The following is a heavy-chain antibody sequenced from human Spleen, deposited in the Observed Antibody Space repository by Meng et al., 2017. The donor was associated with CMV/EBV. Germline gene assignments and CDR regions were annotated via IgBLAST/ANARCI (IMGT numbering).Heavy chain of an antibody. CDR3: ARDPLYDSSGYHDY. D-gene: IGHD3-22*01. Sequence: SGGTFSSYTISWVRQAPGQGLEWMGRIIPILGIANYAQKFQGRVTITADKSTSTAYMELSSLRSDDTAVYYCARDPLYDSSGYHDYWGQGTLVTVSS. CDR2: IIPILGIA. V-gene: IGHV1-69*04. J-gene: IGHJ4*02. CDR1: GGTFSSYT.